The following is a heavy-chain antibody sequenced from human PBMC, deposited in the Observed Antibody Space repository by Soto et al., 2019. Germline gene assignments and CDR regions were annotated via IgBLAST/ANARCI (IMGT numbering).Heavy chain of an antibody. D-gene: IGHD3-3*01. CDR1: GYTFTSYG. CDR2: ISAYNGNT. Sequence: ASVKVSCKASGYTFTSYGISWVRQAPGQGLKWMGWISAYNGNTNYAQKLQGRVTMTTDTSTSTAYMELRSLGSDDTAVYYCARLSRGLDYDFWSGSDYWGQGTLVTVSS. J-gene: IGHJ4*02. CDR3: ARLSRGLDYDFWSGSDY. V-gene: IGHV1-18*01.